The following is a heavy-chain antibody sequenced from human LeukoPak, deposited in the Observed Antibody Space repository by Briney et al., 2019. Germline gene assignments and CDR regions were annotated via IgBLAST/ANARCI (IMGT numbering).Heavy chain of an antibody. CDR1: GFTFSSYG. CDR3: AKSAYGSGFDY. D-gene: IGHD4-17*01. Sequence: GGSLRLSCAASGFTFSSYGMHWVRQAPGKGLEWVAVISYDGSNKYYADSVKGRFTISRDNSKNTLYLQMNSLRAEGTAVYYCAKSAYGSGFDYWGQGTLVTVSS. J-gene: IGHJ4*02. V-gene: IGHV3-30*18. CDR2: ISYDGSNK.